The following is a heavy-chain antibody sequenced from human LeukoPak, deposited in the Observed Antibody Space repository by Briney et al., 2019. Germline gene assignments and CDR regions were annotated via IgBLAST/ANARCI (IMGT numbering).Heavy chain of an antibody. CDR1: GGIITKYA. D-gene: IGHD2-2*01. Sequence: SVTVSCKTSGGIITKYAISGLRQPPGKGLAWAGVIIPIFGTSNYAQKFQGRVTITADKSTNTAYMELSSLRSEDTAVYYCARVAAAIPRWYFDLWGRGTLVTVSS. CDR2: IIPIFGTS. V-gene: IGHV1-69*06. J-gene: IGHJ2*01. CDR3: ARVAAAIPRWYFDL.